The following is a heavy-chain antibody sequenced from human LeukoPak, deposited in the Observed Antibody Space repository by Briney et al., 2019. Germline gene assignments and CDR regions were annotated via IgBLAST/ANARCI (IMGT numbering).Heavy chain of an antibody. CDR2: IIPIFGTA. V-gene: IGHV1-69*05. Sequence: SVKVSCKTSEYTFTGHYVHWVRQAPGQGLEWMGGIIPIFGTANYAQKFQGRVTITTDESTSTAYMELSSLRSEDTAVYYCARDNSGSYSFDYWGQGTLVTVSS. D-gene: IGHD1-26*01. J-gene: IGHJ4*02. CDR1: EYTFTGHY. CDR3: ARDNSGSYSFDY.